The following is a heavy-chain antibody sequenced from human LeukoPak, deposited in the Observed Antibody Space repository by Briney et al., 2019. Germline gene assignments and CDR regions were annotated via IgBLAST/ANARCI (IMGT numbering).Heavy chain of an antibody. V-gene: IGHV1-69*06. CDR2: IIPIFGTA. D-gene: IGHD3-16*02. Sequence: SVKVSCKASGGTFSSYAISWVRQAPGQGLEWMGGIIPIFGTANYAQKFQGRVTITADKSTSTAYMELSSLRSEDTAVYYCARGHDFVWGSYRTSFDYWGQGTLVTVSS. CDR1: GGTFSSYA. CDR3: ARGHDFVWGSYRTSFDY. J-gene: IGHJ4*02.